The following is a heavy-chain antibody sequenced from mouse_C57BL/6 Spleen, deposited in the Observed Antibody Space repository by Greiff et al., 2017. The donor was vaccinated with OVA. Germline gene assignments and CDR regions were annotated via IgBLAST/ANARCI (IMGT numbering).Heavy chain of an antibody. CDR2: IYPSDSET. D-gene: IGHD2-1*01. CDR1: GYTFTSYW. CDR3: ARGGVYYGYFDY. J-gene: IGHJ2*01. V-gene: IGHV1-61*01. Sequence: QVHVKQPGAELVRPGSSVKLSCKASGYTFTSYWMDWVKQRPGQGLEWIGNIYPSDSETHYNQKFKDKATLTVDKSSSTAYMQLSSLTSEDSAVYYCARGGVYYGYFDYWGQGTTLTVSS.